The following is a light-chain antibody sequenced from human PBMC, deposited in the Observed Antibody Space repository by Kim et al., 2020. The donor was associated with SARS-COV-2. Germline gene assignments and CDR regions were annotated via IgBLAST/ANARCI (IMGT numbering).Light chain of an antibody. CDR2: SNN. CDR3: AAWDDSLDAWV. J-gene: IGLJ3*02. V-gene: IGLV1-44*01. Sequence: GQSVTISCSGRSFNIGSNNVNWYQHLPGTAPKLLIYSNNQRPSGVPDRFSGSKSDTSASLAISGLQSEDETDYYCAAWDDSLDAWVFGGGTQLTVL. CDR1: SFNIGSNN.